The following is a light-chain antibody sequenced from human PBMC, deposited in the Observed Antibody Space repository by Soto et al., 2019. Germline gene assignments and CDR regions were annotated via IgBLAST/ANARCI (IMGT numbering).Light chain of an antibody. CDR3: QQYNNWPSLT. V-gene: IGKV3-15*01. J-gene: IGKJ1*01. CDR2: GAS. CDR1: QSVSSN. Sequence: EIVMTQSPATLSVSPGERATLSCRASQSVSSNLAWYQQKPGQAPRLLIYGASTRATGIPARFSGSGSGTEVTLTIISLQSEDFAVYYCQQYNNWPSLTFGQGTKVEIK.